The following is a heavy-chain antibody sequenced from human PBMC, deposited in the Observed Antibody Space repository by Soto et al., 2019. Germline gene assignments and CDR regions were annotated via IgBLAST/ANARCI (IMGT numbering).Heavy chain of an antibody. CDR3: ARGTSIAARPGFDY. CDR1: GGSFSGYY. J-gene: IGHJ4*02. V-gene: IGHV4-34*01. CDR2: INHSGST. D-gene: IGHD6-6*01. Sequence: QVQLQQWGAGLLKPSETLSLTCAVYGGSFSGYYWSWIRQPPGKGLEWIGEINHSGSTNYNPSLKSRVTISVDTSKNQFSLKLSSVTAADTAVYYCARGTSIAARPGFDYWGQGTLVTVSS.